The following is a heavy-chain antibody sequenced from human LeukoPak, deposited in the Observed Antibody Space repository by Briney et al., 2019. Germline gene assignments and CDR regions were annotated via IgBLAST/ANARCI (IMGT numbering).Heavy chain of an antibody. Sequence: ASVKVSCKASGYTFTSYGISWVRQAPGQGLDWMGWISAYNGNTNYAQKLQGRVTMTTGPSTSTAYMELRSLRSDDTAVYYCARDLVVVPAANWGQGTLVTVSS. CDR1: GYTFTSYG. V-gene: IGHV1-18*01. J-gene: IGHJ4*02. CDR2: ISAYNGNT. CDR3: ARDLVVVPAAN. D-gene: IGHD2-2*01.